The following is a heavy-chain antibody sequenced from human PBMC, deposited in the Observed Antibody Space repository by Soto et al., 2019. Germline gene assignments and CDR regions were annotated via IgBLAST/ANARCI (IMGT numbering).Heavy chain of an antibody. J-gene: IGHJ4*02. V-gene: IGHV1-3*01. CDR1: GYTFTSYA. CDR3: ARVATIFGVVIVDY. D-gene: IGHD3-3*01. CDR2: INAGNGNT. Sequence: QVRLVQSGAEVKKPGASVKVSCKASGYTFTSYAMHWVSQAPGQRLEWMGWINAGNGNTKYSQKFQGRVTITRDTSASTAYMELSSLRSEDTAVYYCARVATIFGVVIVDYWGQGTLVTVSS.